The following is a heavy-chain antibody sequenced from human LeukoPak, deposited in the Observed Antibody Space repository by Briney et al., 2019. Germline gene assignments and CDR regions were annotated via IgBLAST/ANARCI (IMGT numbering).Heavy chain of an antibody. Sequence: GGSLRLSCAASGFTLSDYALSWVRQAPRKGLEWVSTISRTSDRIYYAESVKGRFTISRDDARKSLFLKMDSLRADDTAVYYCSRGGRSSPSDYWGRGTLVTVSS. J-gene: IGHJ4*02. CDR3: SRGGRSSPSDY. CDR1: GFTLSDYA. CDR2: ISRTSDRI. V-gene: IGHV3-21*01. D-gene: IGHD6-6*01.